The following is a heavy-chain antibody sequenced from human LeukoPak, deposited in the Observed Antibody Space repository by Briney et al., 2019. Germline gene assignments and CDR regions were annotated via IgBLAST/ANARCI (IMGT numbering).Heavy chain of an antibody. CDR3: AKGPLIEVAGTTWHY. CDR1: GFTFSSYG. CDR2: IRYDGSNK. J-gene: IGHJ4*02. Sequence: GGSLRLSCAASGFTFSSYGMHWVRQAPGKGLEWVAFIRYDGSNKYYADSVKGRFTISRDNSKNTLHLQMNSLRAEDTALYYCAKGPLIEVAGTTWHYWGQGTLVTVSS. V-gene: IGHV3-30*02. D-gene: IGHD1-14*01.